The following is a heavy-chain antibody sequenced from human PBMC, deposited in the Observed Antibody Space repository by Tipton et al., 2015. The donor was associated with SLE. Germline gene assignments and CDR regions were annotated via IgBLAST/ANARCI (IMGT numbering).Heavy chain of an antibody. Sequence: LRLSCAVYGGSFSGYYWSWIRQPPGKGLEWIGEINHSGSTNYNPSLKSRVTISVDTSKNQFSLKLSSVTAADTAVYYCARRRWGSLFDYWGQGTLVTVSS. J-gene: IGHJ4*02. CDR3: ARRRWGSLFDY. CDR2: INHSGST. CDR1: GGSFSGYY. V-gene: IGHV4-34*01. D-gene: IGHD2-21*01.